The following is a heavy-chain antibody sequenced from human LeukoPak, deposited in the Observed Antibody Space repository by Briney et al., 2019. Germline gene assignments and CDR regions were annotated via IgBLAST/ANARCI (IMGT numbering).Heavy chain of an antibody. CDR3: ARGRVSSSTWYSTYYYFFYMDF. V-gene: IGHV4-59*01. J-gene: IGHJ6*03. CDR1: DDSITMYY. D-gene: IGHD4-11*01. CDR2: VDHTGST. Sequence: SETLSLTCTVSDDSITMYYWTWIRQPPGKGLEWIGYVDHTGSTKFNPSLNGRVSISRDTSNNFFSLRLRSVTAADTAVYFCARGRVSSSTWYSTYYYFFYMDFWDKGTTVTVSS.